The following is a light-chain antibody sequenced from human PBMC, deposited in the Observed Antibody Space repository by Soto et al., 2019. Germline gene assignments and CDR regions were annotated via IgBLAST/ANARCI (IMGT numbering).Light chain of an antibody. CDR2: KAS. J-gene: IGKJ1*01. V-gene: IGKV1-5*03. CDR1: QSISSW. CDR3: QQYNSYPWT. Sequence: IQMTQSPSTLSASVGDRVTITCRASQSISSWLAWYQQKPGKAPKLLIYKASSIESGVPSRFSGSGSGTEFIITISSLQPDDFATYYCQQYNSYPWTFDQGTKVEIK.